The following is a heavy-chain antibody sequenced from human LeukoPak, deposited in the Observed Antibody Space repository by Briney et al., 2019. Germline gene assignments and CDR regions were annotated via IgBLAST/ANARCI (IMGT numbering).Heavy chain of an antibody. J-gene: IGHJ3*02. CDR1: GDSVSSNSAA. CDR2: TYYRSKWYN. D-gene: IGHD3-10*01. V-gene: IGHV6-1*01. Sequence: SQTLSLTCAISGDSVSSNSAAWNWIRQSPSRGLEWLGRTYYRSKWYNDYAVSVKSRITINPDTSKNQFSLQLNSVTPEDTAVYYCARRSGRQVSGTYFYAFDIWGQGTMVTVSS. CDR3: ARRSGRQVSGTYFYAFDI.